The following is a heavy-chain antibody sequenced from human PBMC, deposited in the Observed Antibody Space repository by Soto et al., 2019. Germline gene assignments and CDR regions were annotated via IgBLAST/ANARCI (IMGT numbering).Heavy chain of an antibody. D-gene: IGHD3-3*01. CDR1: GENVCSNRAA. CDR2: TYYRSKWYN. V-gene: IGHV6-1*01. J-gene: IGHJ6*02. CDR3: ARDEIFGVVIRYYYYGMDV. Sequence: SQTLSLAYDLCGENVCSNRAACNYIRQSPSRGGGWLGRTYYRSKWYNDYAVSVKSRITINPDTSKTQFSLQLNSVTPEDTAVYYCARDEIFGVVIRYYYYGMDVWGQGTTVTVSS.